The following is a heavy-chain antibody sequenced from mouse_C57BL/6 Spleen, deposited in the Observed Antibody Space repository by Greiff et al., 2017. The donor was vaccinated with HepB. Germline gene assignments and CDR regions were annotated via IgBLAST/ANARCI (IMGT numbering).Heavy chain of an antibody. J-gene: IGHJ2*01. CDR1: GYTFTDYY. Sequence: VQLQQSGPELVKPGASVKISCKASGYTFTDYYMNWVKQSHGKSLEWIGDINPNNGGTSYNQKFKGKATLTVDKSSSTAYMELRSLTSEDSAVYYWAREGDYFDYWGQGTTLTVSS. CDR2: INPNNGGT. CDR3: AREGDYFDY. V-gene: IGHV1-26*01. D-gene: IGHD3-3*01.